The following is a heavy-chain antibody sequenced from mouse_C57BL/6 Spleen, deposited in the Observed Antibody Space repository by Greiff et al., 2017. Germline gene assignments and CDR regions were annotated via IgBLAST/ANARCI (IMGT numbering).Heavy chain of an antibody. CDR1: GYAFSSYW. CDR2: IYPGDGDT. Sequence: QVQLKESGAELVKPGASVKISCKASGYAFSSYWMNWVKQRPGKGLEWIGQIYPGDGDTNYNGKFKGKATLTADKSSSTAYMQLSSLTSEDSAVYFCAREGTYLYAMDDWGQGTSVTVSS. CDR3: AREGTYLYAMDD. V-gene: IGHV1-80*01. J-gene: IGHJ4*01. D-gene: IGHD5-1*01.